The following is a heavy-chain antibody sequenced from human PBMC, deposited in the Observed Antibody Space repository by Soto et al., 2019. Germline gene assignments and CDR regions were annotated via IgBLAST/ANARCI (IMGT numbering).Heavy chain of an antibody. D-gene: IGHD3-10*01. CDR3: ARTLYHPGSFGH. CDR2: MTPISGDT. J-gene: IGHJ4*02. CDR1: GYTFTNYD. Sequence: QVQLVQSGAEVKKPGASVKVSCKASGYTFTNYDINWVRQATGQGLEWVGWMTPISGDTGYAQNFQGRVTMTRDTARSTVYLELRSLSSRDTAVCSCARTLYHPGSFGHWGQGTLVTVSS. V-gene: IGHV1-8*02.